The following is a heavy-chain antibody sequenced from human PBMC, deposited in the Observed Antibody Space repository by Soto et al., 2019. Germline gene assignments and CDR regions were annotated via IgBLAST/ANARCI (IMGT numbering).Heavy chain of an antibody. D-gene: IGHD1-26*01. J-gene: IGHJ5*02. CDR2: ISSSSSYI. CDR1: GFTFSSYS. V-gene: IGHV3-21*01. Sequence: EVQLVESGGGLVKPGGSLRLSCAASGFTFSSYSMNWVRQAPGKGLEWVSSISSSSSYIYYADSVKGRFTISRDNAKNYMELENKSPEAEDMALYFRGGGPCSRVIVDWFDPWGQGTLVTVSS. CDR3: GGGPCSRVIVDWFDP.